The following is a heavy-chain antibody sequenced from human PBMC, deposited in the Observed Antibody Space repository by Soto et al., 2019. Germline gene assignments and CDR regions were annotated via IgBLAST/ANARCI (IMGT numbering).Heavy chain of an antibody. V-gene: IGHV3-11*03. CDR2: ISSSSSYT. D-gene: IGHD4-17*01. CDR1: GFTFSDYY. J-gene: IGHJ3*02. CDR3: ARSSTTVVIVRAFDI. Sequence: PGGSLRLSCAASGFTFSDYYMSWIRQAPGKGLEWVSYISSSSSYTNYADSVKGRFTISRDNAKNSLYLQMNSLRAEDTAVYYCARSSTTVVIVRAFDIWGQGTMVTVSS.